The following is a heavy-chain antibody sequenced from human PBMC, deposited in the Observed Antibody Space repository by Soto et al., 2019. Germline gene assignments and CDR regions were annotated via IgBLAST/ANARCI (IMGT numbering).Heavy chain of an antibody. V-gene: IGHV3-7*02. CDR2: IKKDGSTQ. D-gene: IGHD4-17*01. J-gene: IGHJ4*02. CDR3: ARHGDYVFDD. Sequence: EVQLVESGGGLVQPGGSLRLSCAGSGFTFSDYWMGWIRQAPGKGLEWVANIKKDGSTQYYVDSVRGRFTISRDNANNSVYLHMNSLRVEDTVVYYCARHGDYVFDDWGQGTLVTASS. CDR1: GFTFSDYW.